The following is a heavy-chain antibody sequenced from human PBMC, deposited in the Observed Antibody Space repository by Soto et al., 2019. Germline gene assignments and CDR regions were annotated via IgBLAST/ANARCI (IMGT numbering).Heavy chain of an antibody. D-gene: IGHD3-10*01. CDR2: ISGSGDRT. J-gene: IGHJ4*02. Sequence: ESGGGLVQPGGSLRLSCAASGFAFNTYAMDWVRQAQGKGLEWVSSISGSGDRTYYADSVKGRFTISRDNSEKTLYLEMNSLRAEDTAVYYCANSDRGGSGNSNFWGQGTLVTVSS. CDR1: GFAFNTYA. CDR3: ANSDRGGSGNSNF. V-gene: IGHV3-23*01.